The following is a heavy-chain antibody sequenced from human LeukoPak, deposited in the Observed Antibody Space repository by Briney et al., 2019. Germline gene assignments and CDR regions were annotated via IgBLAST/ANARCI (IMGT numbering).Heavy chain of an antibody. J-gene: IGHJ3*01. Sequence: GRSLRLSCAASGFTFSSYAMHWVRQAPGKGLEWVAVISYDGSNKYYADSVKGRFTISRDNSKNTLYLQMNSLRAEDTAVYYCASHRRRSGDWHWGQGTMVTVSS. CDR1: GFTFSSYA. V-gene: IGHV3-30*04. D-gene: IGHD3-10*01. CDR3: ASHRRRSGDWH. CDR2: ISYDGSNK.